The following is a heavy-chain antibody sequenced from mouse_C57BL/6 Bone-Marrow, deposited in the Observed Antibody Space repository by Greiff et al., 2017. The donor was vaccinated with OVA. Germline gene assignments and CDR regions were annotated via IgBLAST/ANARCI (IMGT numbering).Heavy chain of an antibody. CDR1: GYTFTSYW. CDR3: ASVITTVVATRDYYAMDY. D-gene: IGHD1-1*01. V-gene: IGHV1-72*01. CDR2: IDPNSGGT. Sequence: VHLQQPGAELVKPGASVKLSCKASGYTFTSYWMHWVKQRPGRGLEWIGRIDPNSGGTKYNEKFKSKATLTVDKPSSTAYMQLSSLTSEDSAVYYCASVITTVVATRDYYAMDYWGQGTSVTVSS. J-gene: IGHJ4*01.